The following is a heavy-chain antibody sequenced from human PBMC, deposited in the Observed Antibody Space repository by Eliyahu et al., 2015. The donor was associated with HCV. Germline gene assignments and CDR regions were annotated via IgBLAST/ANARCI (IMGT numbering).Heavy chain of an antibody. CDR1: GFXFNNFX. D-gene: IGHD2-15*01. V-gene: IGHV3-30-3*01. Sequence: QVQLVESGGGVVQPGGSLRLSCAASGFXFNNFXXHWXRQAPGKGLEWLTVITHDGSNKYYADXVKGRFTISRDNSKNTVSLQMNSLRSEDTAIYYCTRGGCSGGACSFGSNDDYWGQGTLVTVSS. J-gene: IGHJ4*02. CDR3: TRGGCSGGACSFGSNDDY. CDR2: ITHDGSNK.